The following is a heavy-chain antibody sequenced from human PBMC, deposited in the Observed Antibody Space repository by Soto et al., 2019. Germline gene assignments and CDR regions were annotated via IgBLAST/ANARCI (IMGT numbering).Heavy chain of an antibody. CDR3: ARDLEYTTHFDY. J-gene: IGHJ4*02. Sequence: SETLSLTCTVSGGSISTGGYYWSWIRQHPGKGLEWIGYIYYSGSTYYNPSHKSRVTISVDTSKNQFSLKLSSVTAADTAVYYCARDLEYTTHFDYWGQGTLVTVSS. CDR2: IYYSGST. V-gene: IGHV4-31*03. CDR1: GGSISTGGYY. D-gene: IGHD2-2*02.